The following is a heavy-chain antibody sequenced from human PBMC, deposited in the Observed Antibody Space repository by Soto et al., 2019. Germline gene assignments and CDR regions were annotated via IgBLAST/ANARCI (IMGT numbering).Heavy chain of an antibody. V-gene: IGHV3-23*01. Sequence: GGSLRLSCAASGFTFSSYAMSWVRQAPGKGLEWVSAISGSGGSTYYADSVKGRFTISRDNSKNTLYLQMNSLRAEDTAVYYCAKSLWAADGTSDRPWGQGTLVTVSS. J-gene: IGHJ5*02. CDR3: AKSLWAADGTSDRP. D-gene: IGHD6-13*01. CDR1: GFTFSSYA. CDR2: ISGSGGST.